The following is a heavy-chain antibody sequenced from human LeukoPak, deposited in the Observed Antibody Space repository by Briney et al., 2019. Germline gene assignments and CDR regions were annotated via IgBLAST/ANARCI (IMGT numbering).Heavy chain of an antibody. J-gene: IGHJ4*02. CDR2: IYYSGST. CDR3: ARGAAPTVTTFPYDY. V-gene: IGHV4-39*07. CDR1: GGSISSNTYY. Sequence: PSETLSLTCTVSGGSISSNTYYWGWIRQPPGKGLKWIGSIYYSGSTYYNPSLKSRVTISVDTSKNQFSLKLSSVTAADTAVYYCARGAAPTVTTFPYDYWGQGTLVTVSS. D-gene: IGHD4-11*01.